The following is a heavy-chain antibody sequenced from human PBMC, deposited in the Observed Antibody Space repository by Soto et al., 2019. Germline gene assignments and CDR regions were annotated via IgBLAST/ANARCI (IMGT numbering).Heavy chain of an antibody. V-gene: IGHV3-15*07. CDR1: GFTFSSYG. D-gene: IGHD2-15*01. Sequence: GGSLRLSCAASGFTFSSYGMHWVRQAPGKGLEWVGRIKSKTDGGTTDYAAPVKGRFTISRDDSKNTLYLQMNSLKTEDTAVYYCTTAGFNRLYYYYYGMDVWGQGTTVTVSS. J-gene: IGHJ6*02. CDR2: IKSKTDGGTT. CDR3: TTAGFNRLYYYYYGMDV.